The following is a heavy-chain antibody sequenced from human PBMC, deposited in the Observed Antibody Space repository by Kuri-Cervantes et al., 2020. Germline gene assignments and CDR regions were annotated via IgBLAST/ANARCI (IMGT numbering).Heavy chain of an antibody. D-gene: IGHD2-15*01. J-gene: IGHJ6*02. V-gene: IGHV1-69*02. Sequence: SVKVSCKASGGTFSSYTISWVRQAPGQGLEWMGRIIPILGIANYAQKFQGRVTITADKSTSTAYMELSSLRSEDTAVYYCARLKVVVAASYYYYGMDVWGQGTTVTVSS. CDR1: GGTFSSYT. CDR3: ARLKVVVAASYYYYGMDV. CDR2: IIPILGIA.